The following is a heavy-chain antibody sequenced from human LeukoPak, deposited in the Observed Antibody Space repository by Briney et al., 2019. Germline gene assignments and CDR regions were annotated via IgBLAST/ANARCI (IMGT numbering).Heavy chain of an antibody. CDR2: IDKDGGQK. D-gene: IGHD1-14*01. CDR3: AKDTYGPDDY. V-gene: IGHV3-7*04. Sequence: GGSLRLSCAGSGFTFSSYGMHWVRQAPGKGLEWVAHIDKDGGQKNYVDSVKGRFSISRDNSKNSVYLQMNSLRGEDTGVYYCAKDTYGPDDYWGQGTLVTVSS. CDR1: GFTFSSYG. J-gene: IGHJ4*02.